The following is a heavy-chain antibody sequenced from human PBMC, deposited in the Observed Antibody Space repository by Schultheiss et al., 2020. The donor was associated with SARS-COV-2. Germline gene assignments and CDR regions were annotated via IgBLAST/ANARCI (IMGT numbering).Heavy chain of an antibody. CDR3: ARQTFWSGYPYYFDY. Sequence: SETLSLTCAVYGGSFSGYYWSWIRQPPGKGLEWIGEINHSVSTNYNPSLKSRVTISVDTSKNQFSLKLSSVTAADTAVYYCARQTFWSGYPYYFDYWGQGTLVTVSS. V-gene: IGHV4-34*01. D-gene: IGHD3-3*01. CDR2: INHSVST. J-gene: IGHJ4*02. CDR1: GGSFSGYY.